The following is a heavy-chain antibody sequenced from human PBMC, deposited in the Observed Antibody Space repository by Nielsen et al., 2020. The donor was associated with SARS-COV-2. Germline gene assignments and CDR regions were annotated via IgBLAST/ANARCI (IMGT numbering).Heavy chain of an antibody. V-gene: IGHV3-7*03. CDR2: IKQDGSEK. D-gene: IGHD6-19*01. J-gene: IGHJ2*01. CDR3: AKDPVADPYWYFDL. Sequence: GGSLRLSCAASGFTFSSYWMSWVRQAPGKGLEWVANIKQDGSEKYYVDSVKGRFTISRDNAKNSLYLQMNSLRAEDTALYYCAKDPVADPYWYFDLWGRGTLVTVSS. CDR1: GFTFSSYW.